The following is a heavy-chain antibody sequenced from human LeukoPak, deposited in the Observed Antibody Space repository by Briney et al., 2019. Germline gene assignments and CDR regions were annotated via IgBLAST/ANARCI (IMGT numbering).Heavy chain of an antibody. CDR1: GFTISRDS. CDR2: ISSGSSHI. J-gene: IGHJ4*02. CDR3: ARDFRTQLDGYSPPYHFDY. V-gene: IGHV3-21*01. Sequence: GGALRLSCAAYGFTISRDSMSWARQAPGKGLEWVSSISSGSSHIYYADSVKGRFTISRDNAKNSLYLQMNSLRAEDTAVYYCARDFRTQLDGYSPPYHFDYWGQGTLVTVSS. D-gene: IGHD5-24*01.